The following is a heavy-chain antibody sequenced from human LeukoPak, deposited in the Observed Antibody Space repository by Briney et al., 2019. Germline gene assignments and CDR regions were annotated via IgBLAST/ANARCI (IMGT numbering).Heavy chain of an antibody. V-gene: IGHV3-30*03. Sequence: PGRSLRLSCAASGFTFSSYGMHWVRQAPGKGLEWVAVISYDGSNKYYADSVKGRFTISRDNSKNTLYLQMGSLRAEDMAVYYCAREGWGYSYDYWGQGTLVTVSS. D-gene: IGHD5-18*01. CDR3: AREGWGYSYDY. J-gene: IGHJ4*02. CDR1: GFTFSSYG. CDR2: ISYDGSNK.